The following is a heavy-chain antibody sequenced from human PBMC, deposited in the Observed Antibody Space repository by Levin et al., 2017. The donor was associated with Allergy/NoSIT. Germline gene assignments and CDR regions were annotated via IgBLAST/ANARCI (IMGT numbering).Heavy chain of an antibody. CDR1: GFTFSDYY. CDR3: ARFPAMVTGGMDV. J-gene: IGHJ6*02. V-gene: IGHV3-11*01. CDR2: ISSSGSTI. Sequence: GESLKISCAASGFTFSDYYMSWIRQAPGKGLEWVSYISSSGSTIYYADSVKGRFTISRDNAKNSLYLQMNSLRAEDTAVYYCARFPAMVTGGMDVWGQGTTVTVSS. D-gene: IGHD5-18*01.